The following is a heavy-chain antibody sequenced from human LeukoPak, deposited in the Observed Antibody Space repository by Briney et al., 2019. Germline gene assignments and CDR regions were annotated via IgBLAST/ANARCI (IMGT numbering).Heavy chain of an antibody. V-gene: IGHV3-64*01. CDR2: ISSNGGIT. J-gene: IGHJ6*02. D-gene: IGHD3-10*01. CDR3: ARDGHYYGSGSYYRDYYYYGMDV. Sequence: GGSLRLSCAASGFTFSSYAMHWVRQAPGKGLEYVSAISSNGGITYYANSVKGRFTISRDNSKNTLYLQMGSLRVEDMAVYYCARDGHYYGSGSYYRDYYYYGMDVWGQGTTVTVSS. CDR1: GFTFSSYA.